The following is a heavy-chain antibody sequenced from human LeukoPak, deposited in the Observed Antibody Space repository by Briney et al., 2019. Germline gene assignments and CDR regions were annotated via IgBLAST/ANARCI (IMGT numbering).Heavy chain of an antibody. CDR2: LWADGIRK. CDR3: ARDRDTSSHYSWFDP. V-gene: IGHV3-33*08. Sequence: GGSLRLSCAASGFTFSSYWMSWVRQTPGKGLEWVAVLWADGIRKYYADSVKGRFTVSRDNSKNTLYLQMNSLTADDTAVYYCARDRDTSSHYSWFDPWGQGTLVTVSS. CDR1: GFTFSSYW. J-gene: IGHJ5*02. D-gene: IGHD3-3*01.